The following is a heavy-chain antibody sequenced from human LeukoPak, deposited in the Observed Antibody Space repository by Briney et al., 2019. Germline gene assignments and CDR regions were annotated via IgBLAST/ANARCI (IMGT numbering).Heavy chain of an antibody. CDR2: MNPNSGNT. J-gene: IGHJ4*02. CDR1: GYTFTSYD. D-gene: IGHD5-24*01. Sequence: ASVKVSGKASGYTFTSYDINWVRQATGQGLEWMGWMNPNSGNTGYAQKFQGRVTMTRNTSISTAYMELSSLRSEDTAVYYCARGLATTRAHFDYWGQGTLVTVSS. CDR3: ARGLATTRAHFDY. V-gene: IGHV1-8*01.